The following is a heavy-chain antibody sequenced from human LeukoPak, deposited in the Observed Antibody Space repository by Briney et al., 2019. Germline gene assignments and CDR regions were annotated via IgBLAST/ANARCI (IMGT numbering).Heavy chain of an antibody. CDR1: GFPFSSYA. J-gene: IGHJ4*02. CDR3: AKHRDNGDIGVYHDFDF. D-gene: IGHD2-15*01. CDR2: TGASGITT. Sequence: GGSLRLSCAASGFPFSSYAMSWVRQAPGKGLEWVSGTGASGITTHYAGSVKGRFTLSRDNTKNTLYLQMSSLRADDTAVYYCAKHRDNGDIGVYHDFDFGAQEPRFTVSS. V-gene: IGHV3-23*01.